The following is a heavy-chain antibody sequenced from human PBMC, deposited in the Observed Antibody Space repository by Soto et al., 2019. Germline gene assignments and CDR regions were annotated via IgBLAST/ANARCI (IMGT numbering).Heavy chain of an antibody. CDR1: GFTFSSYG. J-gene: IGHJ3*02. CDR2: IWYDGSNK. V-gene: IGHV3-33*01. CDR3: AREGLGGVIAPDAFDI. D-gene: IGHD3-16*02. Sequence: GWSLRLSCAASGFTFSSYGMHWVRQAPGKGLEWVAVIWYDGSNKYYADSVKGRFTISRDNSKNTLYLQMNSLRAEDTAVYYCAREGLGGVIAPDAFDIWGQGTMVTVSS.